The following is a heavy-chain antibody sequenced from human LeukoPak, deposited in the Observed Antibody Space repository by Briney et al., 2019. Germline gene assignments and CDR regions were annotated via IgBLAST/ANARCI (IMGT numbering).Heavy chain of an antibody. D-gene: IGHD6-13*01. CDR2: INPNSGGT. CDR3: ARLGIVPAGIDY. CDR1: GYTLSGYY. Sequence: GASVKVSCKASGYTLSGYYIHWVRQAPGQGIEWMGWINPNSGGTNYAQKFQGRVTMTRDTSITTAYMELSRLRYDDTALYYCARLGIVPAGIDYWGQGTLLTVSS. V-gene: IGHV1-2*02. J-gene: IGHJ4*02.